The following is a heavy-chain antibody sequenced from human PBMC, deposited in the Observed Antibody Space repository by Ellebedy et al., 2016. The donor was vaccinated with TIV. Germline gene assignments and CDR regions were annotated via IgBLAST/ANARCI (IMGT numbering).Heavy chain of an antibody. Sequence: MPGGSLRLSCAVYGVSFSGSYWSRIRQPPGKGLEWIGYIYYSGSTNYNPSLKSRVTISVDTSKNQFSLKLSSVTAADTAVYYCARGEVTLYYYGMDVWGQGTTVTVSS. CDR1: GVSFSGSY. V-gene: IGHV4-59*01. CDR2: IYYSGST. J-gene: IGHJ6*02. CDR3: ARGEVTLYYYGMDV.